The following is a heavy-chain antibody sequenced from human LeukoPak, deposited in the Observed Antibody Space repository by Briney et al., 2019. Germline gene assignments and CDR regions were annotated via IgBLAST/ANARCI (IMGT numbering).Heavy chain of an antibody. Sequence: ASVKVSCKASGYTFTSYDINWVRQATGQGLEWMGWMNPNSGNTGYAQKFQGRVTMTRNTSISTAYMELSSLRSDDTAVYYCARAMTTVTRNWFDPWGQGTLVTVSS. CDR3: ARAMTTVTRNWFDP. CDR2: MNPNSGNT. D-gene: IGHD4-4*01. V-gene: IGHV1-8*01. J-gene: IGHJ5*02. CDR1: GYTFTSYD.